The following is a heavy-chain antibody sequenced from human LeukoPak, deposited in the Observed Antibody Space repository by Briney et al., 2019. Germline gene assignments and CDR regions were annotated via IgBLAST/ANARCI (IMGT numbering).Heavy chain of an antibody. J-gene: IGHJ5*02. CDR3: VRWGEYKLAYKTFDP. Sequence: GRSLTLLCAASGFTFNSYSMLWLRQAPGKGREGVAIIWFDGGKTSYSDSVKRRFTISRDNSKHTLFLQMTSLTTDDTAVYFCVRWGEYKLAYKTFDPWGQGTLVAVSS. CDR1: GFTFNSYS. CDR2: IWFDGGKT. V-gene: IGHV3-33*01. D-gene: IGHD2-2*01.